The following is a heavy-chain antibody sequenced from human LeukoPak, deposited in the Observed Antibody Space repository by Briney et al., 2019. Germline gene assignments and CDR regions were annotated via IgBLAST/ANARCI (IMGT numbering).Heavy chain of an antibody. D-gene: IGHD3-10*02. Sequence: SETLSLTCSVSGGSISDYYWTWIRQSPGTGLEWIGYMDYSGSTAYNPSLKSRVTISIDTSKKQFSLELSSVTAADTAVYYCASGLFQVLFPYRGEYLQHWGQGTRVIVSS. J-gene: IGHJ1*01. V-gene: IGHV4-59*12. CDR3: ASGLFQVLFPYRGEYLQH. CDR1: GGSISDYY. CDR2: MDYSGST.